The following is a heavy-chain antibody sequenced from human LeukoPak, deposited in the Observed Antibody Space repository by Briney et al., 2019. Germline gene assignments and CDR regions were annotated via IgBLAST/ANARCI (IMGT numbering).Heavy chain of an antibody. CDR3: AKDYCRDGNCPFPFLDS. D-gene: IGHD2-15*01. J-gene: IGHJ4*02. Sequence: GGSLRLSCAVSGFTLTNHGVSWVRQAPGKGLEWVSIITGTGGRYYGDSVKGRFILSIDNSKNTVYMQMSSLRAEDTATYYCAKDYCRDGNCPFPFLDSWGQGTLVTVSS. V-gene: IGHV3-23*01. CDR1: GFTLTNHG. CDR2: ITGTGGR.